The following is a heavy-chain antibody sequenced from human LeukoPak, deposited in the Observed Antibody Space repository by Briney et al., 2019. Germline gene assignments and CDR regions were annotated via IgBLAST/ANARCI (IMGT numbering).Heavy chain of an antibody. CDR1: GFTFSSYA. Sequence: PGRSLRLSCAASGFTFSSYAMHWVRQAPGKGLEWVAVISYDGSNKYYADSVKGRFTISRDNSKNTLYLQMNSLRAEDTAVYYCARDTRYFDYWGQGNMVTVSS. V-gene: IGHV3-30*04. CDR3: ARDTRYFDY. J-gene: IGHJ4*02. CDR2: ISYDGSNK.